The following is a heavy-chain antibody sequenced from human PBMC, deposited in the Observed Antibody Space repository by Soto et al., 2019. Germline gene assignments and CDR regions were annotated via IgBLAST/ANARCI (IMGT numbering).Heavy chain of an antibody. CDR3: ARENESSGLALDD. CDR2: ISYDGSNK. J-gene: IGHJ4*02. D-gene: IGHD3-22*01. Sequence: GGSLRLSCAASGFSFSTYAIHWVRQAPGKGLEWVAVISYDGSNKYYTDSVKGRFAISRDSSKNTLYLQMNSLRAEDTAVYYGARENESSGLALDDWGQGTQVTVSS. CDR1: GFSFSTYA. V-gene: IGHV3-30*09.